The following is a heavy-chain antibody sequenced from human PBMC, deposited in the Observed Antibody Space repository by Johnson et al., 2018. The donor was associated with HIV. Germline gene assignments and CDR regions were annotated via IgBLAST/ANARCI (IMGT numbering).Heavy chain of an antibody. D-gene: IGHD3-16*01. CDR3: AKVGDSPDAFDI. Sequence: QVQLVESGGGVVQPGRSLRLSCAASGFTFSSYGMHWVRQAPGKGLEWVAVISYDGSNKYYADSVKGRFTISRDNSKNTLYLQMNSLRAEDTAVYYCAKVGDSPDAFDIWGQGTMVTVSS. CDR1: GFTFSSYG. V-gene: IGHV3-30*18. J-gene: IGHJ3*02. CDR2: ISYDGSNK.